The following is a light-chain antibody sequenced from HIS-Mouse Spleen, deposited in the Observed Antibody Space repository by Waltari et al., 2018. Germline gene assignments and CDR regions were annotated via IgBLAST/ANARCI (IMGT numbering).Light chain of an antibody. J-gene: IGLJ2*01. CDR1: SSDVGGYNY. Sequence: QSALTQPASVSGSPGQSITISCTGTSSDVGGYNYVSWYQQHPGKAPKLMIYDVSNRPSGVSNRFSGSKSGNTASLTISGLQVEDEADYYCSSYTSSSTLGFGGGTKLTVL. CDR3: SSYTSSSTLG. V-gene: IGLV2-14*01. CDR2: DVS.